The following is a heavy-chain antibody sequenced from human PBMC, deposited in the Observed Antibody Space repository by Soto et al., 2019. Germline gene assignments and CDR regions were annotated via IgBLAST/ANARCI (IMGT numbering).Heavy chain of an antibody. J-gene: IGHJ4*02. Sequence: EVQLVESGGGLVKPGESLRLSCAASGFTFTNAWMNWVRQAPGKGLEWVGRIKSKIDGGTTHYAAPVEGRFTISRDESKNTLYLQMNNLKTEDTAVYYCTPDQWNGYWGQGNLVTVSS. CDR3: TPDQWNGY. V-gene: IGHV3-15*07. CDR2: IKSKIDGGTT. D-gene: IGHD1-1*01. CDR1: GFTFTNAW.